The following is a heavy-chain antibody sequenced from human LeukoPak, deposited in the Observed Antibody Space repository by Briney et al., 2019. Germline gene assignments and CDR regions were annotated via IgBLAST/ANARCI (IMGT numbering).Heavy chain of an antibody. CDR2: IYYSGST. J-gene: IGHJ3*02. CDR3: ARWEVRLNAFEM. CDR1: GGALSSGGYY. Sequence: SQTLSLTCTVSGGALSSGGYYWSWIRQPPRKGLEWIGYIYYSGSTNYNPSLKSRVTTSVDTSKNQFSLSLSSVTAADTAVYYCARWEVRLNAFEMWGQGTMVTVSS. V-gene: IGHV4-61*08. D-gene: IGHD3-10*01.